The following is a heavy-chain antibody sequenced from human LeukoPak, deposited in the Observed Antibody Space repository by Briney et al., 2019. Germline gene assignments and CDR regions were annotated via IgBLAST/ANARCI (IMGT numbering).Heavy chain of an antibody. CDR2: INHSGST. CDR1: GGSFSGYY. CDR3: ARSRREVPAAATFDY. Sequence: SETLSLTCAVYGGSFSGYYWSWLRQPPGKGLEWIGEINHSGSTNYNPSLKSRVTISVDTSKNQFSLKLSSVTAADTAVYYCARSRREVPAAATFDYWGQGTLVTVSS. J-gene: IGHJ4*02. D-gene: IGHD2-2*01. V-gene: IGHV4-34*01.